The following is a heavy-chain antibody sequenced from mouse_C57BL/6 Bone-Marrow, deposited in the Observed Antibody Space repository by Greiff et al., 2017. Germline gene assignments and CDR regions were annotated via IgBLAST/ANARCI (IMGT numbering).Heavy chain of an antibody. CDR3: ARQLRLRRKGAMDY. V-gene: IGHV1-81*01. CDR1: GYTFTSYG. Sequence: VQLQQSGAELARPGASVKLPCKASGYTFTSYGISWVKQRTGQGLEWIGEIYPRSGNTYYNEKFKGKATLTADKSSSTAYMELRSLTSEDSAVYFCARQLRLRRKGAMDYWGQGTSVTVSS. J-gene: IGHJ4*01. CDR2: IYPRSGNT. D-gene: IGHD3-2*02.